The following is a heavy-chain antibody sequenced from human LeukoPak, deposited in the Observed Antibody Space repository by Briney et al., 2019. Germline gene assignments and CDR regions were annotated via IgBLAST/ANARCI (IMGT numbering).Heavy chain of an antibody. J-gene: IGHJ4*02. D-gene: IGHD4-11*01. CDR1: GGSVSSYY. CDR3: ARATVTTFDY. CDR2: IYYSGST. V-gene: IGHV4-59*02. Sequence: ETLSLTCTVSGGSVSSYYWSWIRQPPGKGLEWIGYIYYSGSTNYNPSLKSRVTISVDTSKNQFSLKLSSVTAADTAVYYCARATVTTFDYWGQGTLVTVSS.